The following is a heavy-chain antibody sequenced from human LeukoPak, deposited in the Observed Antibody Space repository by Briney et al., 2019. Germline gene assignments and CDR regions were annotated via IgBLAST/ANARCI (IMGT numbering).Heavy chain of an antibody. CDR2: TYYRSKWYN. Sequence: SQTLSLTCALSGDSVSSKSAAWHWLRQSPSRGLEWLGRTYYRSKWYNDYAVSVKSRITVNPDTSKNQFSLQLNSVAPEDTAVYYCARTTGHFDYWGQGTLVTVSS. CDR3: ARTTGHFDY. D-gene: IGHD2-8*02. V-gene: IGHV6-1*01. J-gene: IGHJ4*02. CDR1: GDSVSSKSAA.